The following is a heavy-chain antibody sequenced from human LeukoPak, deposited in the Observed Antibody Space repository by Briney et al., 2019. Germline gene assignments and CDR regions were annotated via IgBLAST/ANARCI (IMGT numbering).Heavy chain of an antibody. Sequence: SETLSLTCKVSGGSISNYYWSWIRQPPGKGLEWIGYIHTSGSTNYNPSLKSRVTISVDTSKNQFSLKLNSVTAADTAVYYCARSYYYDISDYYYYFDHWGQGTLVTVSS. CDR2: IHTSGST. CDR3: ARSYYYDISDYYYYFDH. D-gene: IGHD3-22*01. V-gene: IGHV4-4*09. J-gene: IGHJ4*02. CDR1: GGSISNYY.